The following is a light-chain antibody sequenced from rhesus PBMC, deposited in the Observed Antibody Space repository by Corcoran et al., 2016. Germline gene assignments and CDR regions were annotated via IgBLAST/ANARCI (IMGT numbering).Light chain of an antibody. Sequence: QVILTQSPATLSLSPGERATLSCRASQSVSSYLAWYQQKPGQTPRLLIYGGASRATGIPDRFSGSGSGTDFTLTISSLEPEDVGVYHCYQHSSGYSFGQGTKVEIK. CDR3: YQHSSGYS. V-gene: IGKV3-10*01. CDR2: GGA. J-gene: IGKJ2*01. CDR1: QSVSSY.